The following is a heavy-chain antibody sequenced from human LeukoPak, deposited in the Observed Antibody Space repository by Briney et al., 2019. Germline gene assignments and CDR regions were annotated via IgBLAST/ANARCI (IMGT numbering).Heavy chain of an antibody. CDR2: IYYSGST. CDR3: ARGIPGGVVVVVAATGEYNWFDP. CDR1: GGSISSSSYY. D-gene: IGHD2-15*01. Sequence: PSETLSLTCTVSGGSISSSSYYWGWIRQPPGKGLEWIGSIYYSGSTYYNPSLKSRVTISVDTSKNQFSLKLSSVTAADTAVYYCARGIPGGVVVVVAATGEYNWFDPWGQGTLVTVSS. V-gene: IGHV4-39*01. J-gene: IGHJ5*02.